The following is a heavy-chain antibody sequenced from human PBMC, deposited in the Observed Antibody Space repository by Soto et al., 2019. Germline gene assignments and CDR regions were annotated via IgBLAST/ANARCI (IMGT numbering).Heavy chain of an antibody. CDR3: AADRKIVGTIGAFDF. D-gene: IGHD1-26*01. V-gene: IGHV1-24*01. J-gene: IGHJ4*02. CDR1: KYTLTELT. CDR2: SAPEEGEP. Sequence: ASVKVSCKVPKYTLTELTIDWLRQSPGKGLEWMGRSAPEEGEPIYPQKFQGRVSMAEDPSTDTAYMELTSLRFEDTAVYFCAADRKIVGTIGAFDFWGQGTLVTVSS.